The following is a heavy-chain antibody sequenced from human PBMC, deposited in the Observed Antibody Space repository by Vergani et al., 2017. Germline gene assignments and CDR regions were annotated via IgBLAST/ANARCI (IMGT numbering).Heavy chain of an antibody. CDR2: IYSGGST. J-gene: IGHJ4*02. CDR1: GFTVSSNY. V-gene: IGHV3-53*02. Sequence: EVQLVETGGGLIQPGGSLRLSCAASGFTVSSNYMSWVRQAPGKGLEWVSVIYSGGSTYYADSVKGRFTISRDNSKNTLYLQMNSLRAEDTAVYYCARDGYSSSWYKIYYFDYWGQGTLVTVSS. D-gene: IGHD6-13*01. CDR3: ARDGYSSSWYKIYYFDY.